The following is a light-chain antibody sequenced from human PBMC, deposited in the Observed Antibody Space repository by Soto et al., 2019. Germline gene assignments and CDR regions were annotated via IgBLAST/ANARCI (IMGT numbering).Light chain of an antibody. J-gene: IGKJ1*01. CDR1: QSGSSSY. V-gene: IGKV3-20*01. CDR3: LESGSSPWT. CDR2: RVS. Sequence: EIVLTQSPGLLSLSPGETPTLSCRASQSGSSSYLAWYRQKPGQAPRLLSYRVSSRATGIPDRFIGSGSGTDFTLTISRLEPQDLAVKYCLESGSSPWTFGHGAKVEIK.